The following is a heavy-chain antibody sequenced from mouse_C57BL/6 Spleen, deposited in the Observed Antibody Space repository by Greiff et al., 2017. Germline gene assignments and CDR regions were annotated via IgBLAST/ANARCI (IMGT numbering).Heavy chain of an antibody. Sequence: QVQLQQSGPELVKPGASVKISCKASGYAFSSSWMNWVKPRPGKGLEWIGRIYPGDGDTNYNGKFKGKATLTADKSSSTAYMQLSSLTSEDSAVYFCARRGFYGTSFDYWGQGTTLTVSS. V-gene: IGHV1-82*01. CDR1: GYAFSSSW. CDR2: IYPGDGDT. CDR3: ARRGFYGTSFDY. D-gene: IGHD1-1*01. J-gene: IGHJ2*01.